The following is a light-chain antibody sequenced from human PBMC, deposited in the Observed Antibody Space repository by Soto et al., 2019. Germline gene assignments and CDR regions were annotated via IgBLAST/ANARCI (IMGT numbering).Light chain of an antibody. CDR1: SSDVGGYNY. J-gene: IGLJ1*01. V-gene: IGLV2-14*01. CDR3: SSYTSSSTYV. Sequence: SVLTQPGSVSGSPGPSITISCTGTSSDVGGYNYVSWYQQHPGKAPKLMIYDVSNRPSGVSNRFSGSKSGNTASLTISGLQAEDEGDYYCSSYTSSSTYVFGSGTKFTVL. CDR2: DVS.